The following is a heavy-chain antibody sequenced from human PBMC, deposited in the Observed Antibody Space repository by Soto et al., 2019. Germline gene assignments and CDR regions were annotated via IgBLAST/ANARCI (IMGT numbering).Heavy chain of an antibody. V-gene: IGHV1-24*01. CDR2: FDPEDGET. CDR3: ATAVEYYYDSSGYYFDY. CDR1: GYTLTELS. Sequence: ASVKVSCKVSGYTLTELSMHWVRQAPGKGLEWMGGFDPEDGETIYAQKFQGRVTMTEDTSTDTAYMELSSLRSEDTAVYYCATAVEYYYDSSGYYFDYWGQGTLVTVPS. J-gene: IGHJ4*02. D-gene: IGHD3-22*01.